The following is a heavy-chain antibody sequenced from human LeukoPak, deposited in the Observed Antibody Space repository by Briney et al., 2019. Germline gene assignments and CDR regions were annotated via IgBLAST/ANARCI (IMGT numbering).Heavy chain of an antibody. J-gene: IGHJ4*02. CDR2: INHSGST. D-gene: IGHD3-22*01. CDR1: GGSISSGGYY. V-gene: IGHV4-39*07. Sequence: PSETLSLTCTVSGGSISSGGYYWSWIRQPPGKGLEWIGEINHSGSTNYNPSLKSRVTISVDTSKNQFSLKLSSVTAADTAVYYCARLPLRGGSNTMIVVVRKDYYFDYWGQGTLVTVSS. CDR3: ARLPLRGGSNTMIVVVRKDYYFDY.